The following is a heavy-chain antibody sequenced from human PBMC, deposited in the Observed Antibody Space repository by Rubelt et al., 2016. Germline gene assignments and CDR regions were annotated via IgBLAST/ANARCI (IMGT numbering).Heavy chain of an antibody. CDR2: IKGSGSVT. J-gene: IGHJ3*01. CDR3: GKVPSGDCVGGFDF. Sequence: EVQLVESGGGLVQPGGSLRLSCATSGFTFNNFAMVWVRQAPGKGLEWVSAIKGSGSVTYYTDSVKGRFTISRDNSKSTLYLQINGLRVEDTAIYYCGKVPSGDCVGGFDFWGQGTLVSVSS. CDR1: GFTFNNFA. V-gene: IGHV3-23*04. D-gene: IGHD2-21*02.